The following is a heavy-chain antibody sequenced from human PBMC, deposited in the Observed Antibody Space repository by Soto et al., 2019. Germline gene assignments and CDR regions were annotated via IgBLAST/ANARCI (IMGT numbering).Heavy chain of an antibody. CDR3: AKGDNLGPKTGYAFDP. V-gene: IGHV6-1*01. CDR1: GGSVSSNTAS. Sequence: SQTLSLTCASSGGSVSSNTASWNWIRQSPSRGLEWLGRTYFRSKLYNDYAVSVKSRIIINPDTSNNQFSLQLNSVTPEDTAVYFCAKGDNLGPKTGYAFDPWGQGIMVTVSS. J-gene: IGHJ5*02. D-gene: IGHD5-12*01. CDR2: TYFRSKLYN.